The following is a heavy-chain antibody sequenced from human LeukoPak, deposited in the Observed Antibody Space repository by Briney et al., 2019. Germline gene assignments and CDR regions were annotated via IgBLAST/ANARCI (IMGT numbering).Heavy chain of an antibody. J-gene: IGHJ6*04. CDR3: AELGITMIGGV. V-gene: IGHV3-48*03. Sequence: GGSLRLSCTASGFTFSSHGMNWVRQAPGKGLEWVSYISSSGSTIYYADSVKGRFTISRDNAKNSLYLQMNSLRAEDTAVYYCAELGITMIGGVWGKGTTVTISS. CDR2: ISSSGSTI. D-gene: IGHD3-10*02. CDR1: GFTFSSHG.